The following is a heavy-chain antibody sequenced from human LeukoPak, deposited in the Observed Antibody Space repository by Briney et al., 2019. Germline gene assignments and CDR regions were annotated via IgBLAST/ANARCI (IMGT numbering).Heavy chain of an antibody. CDR2: IYSGGST. D-gene: IGHD1-26*01. J-gene: IGHJ3*02. V-gene: IGHV3-66*02. CDR1: GFTVSSNY. Sequence: GGSLRLSCAASGFTVSSNYMSWVRQAPGKGLEWVSVIYSGGSTYYADSVKGRFTISRDNSKNTLYLQMTSLRAEDTAVYYCARDHDSGSFKRAFDIWGQGTMVTVSS. CDR3: ARDHDSGSFKRAFDI.